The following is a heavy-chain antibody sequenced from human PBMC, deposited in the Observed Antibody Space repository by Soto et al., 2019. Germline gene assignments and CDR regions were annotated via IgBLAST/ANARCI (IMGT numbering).Heavy chain of an antibody. CDR3: ARDPAP. CDR2: IYNSGTT. V-gene: IGHV4-31*03. CDR1: GGSITRGGYY. J-gene: IGHJ5*02. Sequence: SETLSLTCTVSGGSITRGGYYWSWIRQHPGKGLEWIGYIYNSGTTYYNPSLKSCVYISVDTFKNQFSLKLTSVTAADTAVYYCARDPAPWGQGTLVTVSS.